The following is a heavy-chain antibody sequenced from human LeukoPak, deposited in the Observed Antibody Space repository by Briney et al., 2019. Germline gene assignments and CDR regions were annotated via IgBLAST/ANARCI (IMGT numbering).Heavy chain of an antibody. CDR3: ASVCSSTSCPFDY. V-gene: IGHV1-2*02. J-gene: IGHJ4*02. D-gene: IGHD2-2*01. CDR1: GYSFTGYY. Sequence: ASVKVSCKASGYSFTGYYIHWVRQAPGQGLEWMGWINPNRGGTNYAQKFQGRVTMTRDTSISTAYMELSRLRSDDTAVYYCASVCSSTSCPFDYWGQGTLVTVSS. CDR2: INPNRGGT.